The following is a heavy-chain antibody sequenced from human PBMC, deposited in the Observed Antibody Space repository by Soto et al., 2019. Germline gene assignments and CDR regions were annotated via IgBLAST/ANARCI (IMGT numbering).Heavy chain of an antibody. CDR2: ISGSGGST. CDR3: AKDLQSGQYFQH. V-gene: IGHV3-23*01. D-gene: IGHD6-25*01. CDR1: GFTFNNFV. J-gene: IGHJ1*01. Sequence: GGSLRLSCTASGFTFNNFVMSWVRQAPGKGLEWVSAISGSGGSTYYADSVKGRFTISRDNSKNTLYLQMNSLRAEDTAVYYCAKDLQSGQYFQHWGQGTLVPSPQ.